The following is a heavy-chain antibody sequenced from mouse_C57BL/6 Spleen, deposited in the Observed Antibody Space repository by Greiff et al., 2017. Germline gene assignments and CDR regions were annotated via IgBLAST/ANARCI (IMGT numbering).Heavy chain of an antibody. D-gene: IGHD1-1*01. CDR1: GYTFTDYY. J-gene: IGHJ2*01. CDR2: INPNNGGT. Sequence: EVQLQQSGPELVKPGASVKISCKASGYTFTDYYMNWVKKSHGKSLEWIGDINPNNGGTRYNQKFKGKAKLTVDKSSSTAYMELRSLTSGGSAVYYCARGHCGSSEGDYWDQGTTLRVSS. V-gene: IGHV1-26*01. CDR3: ARGHCGSSEGDY.